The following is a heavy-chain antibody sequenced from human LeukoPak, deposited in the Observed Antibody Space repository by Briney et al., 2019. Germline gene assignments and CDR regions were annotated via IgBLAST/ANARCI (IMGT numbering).Heavy chain of an antibody. CDR3: ANLIVVVPAATLIGAFDI. V-gene: IGHV3-30*02. Sequence: PGGSLRLSCAASGFTFSSYGMHWVRQAPGKGLEWVAFIRYDGSNKYYADSVKGRFTISRDNSKNTLYLQMNSLRAEDTAVYYCANLIVVVPAATLIGAFDIWGQGTMVTVSS. J-gene: IGHJ3*02. D-gene: IGHD2-2*01. CDR1: GFTFSSYG. CDR2: IRYDGSNK.